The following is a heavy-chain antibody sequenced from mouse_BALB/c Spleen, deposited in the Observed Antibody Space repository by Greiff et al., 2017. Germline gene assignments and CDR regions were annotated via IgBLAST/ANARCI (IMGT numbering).Heavy chain of an antibody. CDR2: IYPGNVNT. J-gene: IGHJ4*01. CDR1: GYTFTSYY. Sequence: QVQLQQSGPELVKPGASVRISCKASGYTFTSYYIHWVKQRPGQGLEWIGWIYPGNVNTKYNEKFKGKATLTADKSSSTAYMQLSSLTSEDSAVYFCARAPLLLRSPKDYWGQGTSVTVSS. V-gene: IGHV1S56*01. CDR3: ARAPLLLRSPKDY. D-gene: IGHD1-1*01.